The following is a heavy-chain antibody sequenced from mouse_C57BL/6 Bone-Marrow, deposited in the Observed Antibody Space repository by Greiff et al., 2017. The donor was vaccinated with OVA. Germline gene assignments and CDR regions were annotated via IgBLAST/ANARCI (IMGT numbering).Heavy chain of an antibody. CDR2: IDPNSGGT. D-gene: IGHD2-3*01. CDR1: GYTFNSYW. V-gene: IGHV1-72*01. J-gene: IGHJ2*01. Sequence: VQLQQPGAELVKPGASVKLSCKASGYTFNSYWMHWVKQRPGRGLEWIGRIDPNSGGTKYNEKFKSKATLPVDTPSSTAYVQLSRLISEESAVYCCARGGWLLPFDYWGQGTTLTVSS. CDR3: ARGGWLLPFDY.